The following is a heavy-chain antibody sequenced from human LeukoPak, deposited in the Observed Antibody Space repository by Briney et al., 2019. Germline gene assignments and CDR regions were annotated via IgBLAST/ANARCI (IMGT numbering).Heavy chain of an antibody. CDR3: ARGDYPHYYYYMDV. J-gene: IGHJ6*03. D-gene: IGHD3-16*01. Sequence: ASVKVSCKASGYTFTDYYINWVRQAPGQGLEWMGWINPNSGDTNYAQKFQDRVTMTRDTYISTAYMELSSLTSEDTAVYFCARGDYPHYYYYMDVWGKGTTVTVSS. CDR2: INPNSGDT. V-gene: IGHV1-2*02. CDR1: GYTFTDYY.